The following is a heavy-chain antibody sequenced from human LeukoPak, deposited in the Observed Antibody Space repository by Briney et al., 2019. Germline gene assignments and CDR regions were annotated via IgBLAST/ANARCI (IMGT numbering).Heavy chain of an antibody. CDR3: ARDLGSYWFDP. Sequence: GASVKVSCKASGYTFTGYYMHWVRQAPGQGLEWMGWINPNSGGTNYARKFQGRVTMTRDTSISTAYMELSRLRSDDTAVYYCARDLGSYWFDPWGQGTLVTVSS. J-gene: IGHJ5*02. CDR2: INPNSGGT. D-gene: IGHD3-16*01. V-gene: IGHV1-2*02. CDR1: GYTFTGYY.